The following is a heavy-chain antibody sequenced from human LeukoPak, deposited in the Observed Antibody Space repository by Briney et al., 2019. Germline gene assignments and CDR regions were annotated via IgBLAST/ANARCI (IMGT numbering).Heavy chain of an antibody. V-gene: IGHV3-23*01. CDR3: ANGAHPDSSHYYFDY. Sequence: PGGSLRLSCAASGFTFSRYGMSWVRQAPGKGLEWVSAITGRGVRTYNGDSVKGRFTISRDNSKNTVYLQMNSLRGEDTAVYCCANGAHPDSSHYYFDYWGQGALVTVSS. CDR2: ITGRGVRT. CDR1: GFTFSRYG. J-gene: IGHJ4*02. D-gene: IGHD2-21*01.